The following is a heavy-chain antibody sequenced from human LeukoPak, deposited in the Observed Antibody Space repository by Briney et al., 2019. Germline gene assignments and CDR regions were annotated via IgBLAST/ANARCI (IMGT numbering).Heavy chain of an antibody. D-gene: IGHD5-18*01. CDR1: GGSFSGYY. V-gene: IGHV4-34*01. J-gene: IGHJ4*02. CDR2: INHSGST. Sequence: PSETLSLTCAVYGGSFSGYYWSWIRQPPGRGPEWIGEINHSGSTNYNPSLKSRVTISVDTSKNQFSLKLSSVTAADTAVYYCARGPRGYSYGKLDYWGQGTLVTVSS. CDR3: ARGPRGYSYGKLDY.